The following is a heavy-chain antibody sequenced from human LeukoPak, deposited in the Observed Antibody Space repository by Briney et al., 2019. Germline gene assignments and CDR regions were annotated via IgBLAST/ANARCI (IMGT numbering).Heavy chain of an antibody. V-gene: IGHV3-23*01. CDR1: GFTFSHFA. J-gene: IGHJ4*02. CDR3: AKLKRVGIAPFDD. Sequence: PGGSLRLSCAASGFTFSHFAMSWVRQAPGKGLQWVSNISGSGNKTYDADSVKSRFTISRDNSKNTLYLQITGLRAEDTAVYYCAKLKRVGIAPFDDWGQGILVTVSS. CDR2: ISGSGNKT. D-gene: IGHD3-10*01.